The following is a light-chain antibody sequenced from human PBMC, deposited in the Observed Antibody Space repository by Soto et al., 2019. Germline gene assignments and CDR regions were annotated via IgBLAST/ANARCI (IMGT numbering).Light chain of an antibody. Sequence: EIVLTQSPGTPSLSPGERATLSCRASQSVSSSYLAWYQQKPGQAPRLLIYDASNRATGIPARFSGSGSGTDFTLTISSLEPEDFAVYYCQQRSNWLTFGGGTKVDI. CDR1: QSVSSSY. CDR2: DAS. CDR3: QQRSNWLT. J-gene: IGKJ4*01. V-gene: IGKV3D-20*02.